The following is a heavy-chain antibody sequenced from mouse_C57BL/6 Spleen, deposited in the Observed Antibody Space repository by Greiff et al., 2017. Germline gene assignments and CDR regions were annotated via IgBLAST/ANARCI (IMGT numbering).Heavy chain of an antibody. Sequence: QVQLQQPGAELVMPGASVKLSCKASGYTFTSYWMHWVKQRPGQGLEWIGEIDPSDSYTNYNQKFKGQSTLTVDKSSSTAYMQLSSLTSEDSAVXYCGRGKAQDTAGFAYWGQGTLVTVSA. CDR3: GRGKAQDTAGFAY. CDR1: GYTFTSYW. D-gene: IGHD3-2*02. CDR2: IDPSDSYT. V-gene: IGHV1-69*01. J-gene: IGHJ3*01.